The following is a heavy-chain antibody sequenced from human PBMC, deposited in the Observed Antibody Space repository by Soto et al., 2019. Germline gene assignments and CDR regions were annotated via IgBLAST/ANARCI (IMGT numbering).Heavy chain of an antibody. Sequence: EVQLVESGGGLVHPGGSLRLSWLASGFTFSRYWMHWVRQAPGKGLVWVSRINTDKSTLTYADSVEGRFTISRDNAKNTLYLPMDSLRAEDTAVYYWVRPFYDLDSRRPFDHWGTGTLVTVSS. CDR1: GFTFSRYW. V-gene: IGHV3-74*03. CDR2: INTDKSTL. J-gene: IGHJ4*02. D-gene: IGHD3-22*01. CDR3: VRPFYDLDSRRPFDH.